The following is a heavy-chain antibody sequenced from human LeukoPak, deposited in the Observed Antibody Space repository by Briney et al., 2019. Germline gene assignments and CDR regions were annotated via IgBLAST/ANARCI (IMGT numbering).Heavy chain of an antibody. CDR3: ARVPLWMDTAMKTHHGGLPDY. J-gene: IGHJ4*02. CDR1: GFTFSSYA. D-gene: IGHD5-18*01. CDR2: IKSKIDGETT. Sequence: PGGSLRLSCAASGFTFSSYAMSWVRQAPGKGLEWLGRIKSKIDGETTDYAAPVKDRFIISRDDSENTLYLQMNSLKSEDTAVYYCARVPLWMDTAMKTHHGGLPDYWGQGTLVTVSS. V-gene: IGHV3-15*01.